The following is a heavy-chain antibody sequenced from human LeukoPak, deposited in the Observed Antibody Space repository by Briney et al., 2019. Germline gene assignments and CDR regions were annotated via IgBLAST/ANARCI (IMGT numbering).Heavy chain of an antibody. Sequence: ASVKVSCKASGYTFTNYYMHWVRQAPGQGLEWMGIIIPGGGSTSYAQKFQGRVTMTRDTSTNTVYMELSSLRSENTAVYYCARVRVGATRDFDYWGQGTLVTVSS. CDR2: IIPGGGST. CDR1: GYTFTNYY. CDR3: ARVRVGATRDFDY. J-gene: IGHJ4*02. V-gene: IGHV1-46*01. D-gene: IGHD1-26*01.